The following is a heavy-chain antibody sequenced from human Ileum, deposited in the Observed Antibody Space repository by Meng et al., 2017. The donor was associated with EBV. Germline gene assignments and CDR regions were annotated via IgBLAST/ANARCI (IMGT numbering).Heavy chain of an antibody. CDR2: KYHSGST. CDR3: ARRGGYDILTPVGWFDP. Sequence: QVHLQESGPGLVGPSGTLSLTCPGSGGSISSSGNYWSWIRQPPGKGLEWIGYKYHSGSTYYNPSLKSRVTMSVDTSRNQFSLKLSSVTAADTAVYYCARRGGYDILTPVGWFDPWGQGTLVTVSS. V-gene: IGHV4-30-4*01. CDR1: GGSISSSGNY. D-gene: IGHD3-9*01. J-gene: IGHJ5*02.